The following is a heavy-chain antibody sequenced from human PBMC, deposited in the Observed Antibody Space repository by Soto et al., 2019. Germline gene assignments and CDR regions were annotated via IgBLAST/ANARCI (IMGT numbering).Heavy chain of an antibody. CDR3: ARNYGPGYTFDY. CDR2: IYYGGST. V-gene: IGHV4-59*01. CDR1: GGSISPYY. Sequence: SETLSLTCTVSGGSISPYYWSWIRQPPGKGLEWVGYIYYGGSTSYNPSQKSRVTISLETSKSQISLKLSSVTAADTAMYYCARNYGPGYTFDYWGQGTLVTVSS. D-gene: IGHD3-10*01. J-gene: IGHJ4*02.